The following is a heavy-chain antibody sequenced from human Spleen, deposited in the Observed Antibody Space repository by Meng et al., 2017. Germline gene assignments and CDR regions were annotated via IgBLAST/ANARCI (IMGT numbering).Heavy chain of an antibody. V-gene: IGHV1-2*06. CDR3: ARARDSSSSPFDY. D-gene: IGHD6-6*01. Sequence: QVQLVQSGAEVKQPGASVKVSCKASGYTFTDYFLHWLRQAPGQGLEWMGRINTNSGGTKYAQKFQGRVTMTRETSITTAYMELSRLRSDDTAVYYCARARDSSSSPFDYWGQGTLVTVSS. CDR1: GYTFTDYF. J-gene: IGHJ4*02. CDR2: INTNSGGT.